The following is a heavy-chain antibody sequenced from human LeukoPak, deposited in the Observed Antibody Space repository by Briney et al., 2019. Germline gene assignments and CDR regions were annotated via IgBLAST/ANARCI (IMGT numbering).Heavy chain of an antibody. D-gene: IGHD1-1*01. V-gene: IGHV1-18*01. CDR2: ISAYNGKT. J-gene: IGHJ4*02. Sequence: ASVKVSCKASGYTITSYGITWLRQAPGQGLEWVGWISAYNGKTNYAQKLQGRVTMTTDTSTNTAYMELRSLRSDDTAFYYCARGLPGVEFFDYWGQGTLVTVSS. CDR1: GYTITSYG. CDR3: ARGLPGVEFFDY.